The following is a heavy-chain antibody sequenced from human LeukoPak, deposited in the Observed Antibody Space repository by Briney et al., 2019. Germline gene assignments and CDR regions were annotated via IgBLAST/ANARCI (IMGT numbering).Heavy chain of an antibody. D-gene: IGHD3-3*01. CDR3: ARGGHYDFWRNYYYYMDV. J-gene: IGHJ6*03. Sequence: ASVKVSCKASGGTFSSYAISWVRQAPGQGLEWMGIINPSGGSTSYAQKFQGRVTMTRDMSTSTVYMELSSLRSEDTAVYYCARGGHYDFWRNYYYYMDVWGKGTTVTVSS. CDR2: INPSGGST. CDR1: GGTFSSYA. V-gene: IGHV1-46*01.